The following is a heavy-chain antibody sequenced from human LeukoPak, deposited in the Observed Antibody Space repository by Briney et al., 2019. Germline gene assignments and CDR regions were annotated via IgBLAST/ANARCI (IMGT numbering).Heavy chain of an antibody. Sequence: ASVKVSCKASGYTFTDYYMHWVRQATGQGLEWMGWMNPNSGNTGYAQKFQGRVTITRNTSISTAYMELSSLRSEDTAVYYCARGGDLSAAGFDYWGQGTLVTVSS. CDR1: GYTFTDYY. CDR3: ARGGDLSAAGFDY. J-gene: IGHJ4*02. CDR2: MNPNSGNT. D-gene: IGHD6-13*01. V-gene: IGHV1-8*03.